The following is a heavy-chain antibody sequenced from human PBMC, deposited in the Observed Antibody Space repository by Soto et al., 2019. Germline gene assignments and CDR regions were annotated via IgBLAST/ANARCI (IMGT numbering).Heavy chain of an antibody. CDR3: ATWLLREHAFDI. Sequence: VGSLRLSCAASGFTVNGKKYITWVRQAPGKGLEWVSALYIADGTFYADSVKGRFTVSIDSSKNTVYLQMSNLSPEDTAVYYCATWLLREHAFDIWGLGTMVTVSS. V-gene: IGHV3-53*01. D-gene: IGHD2-15*01. CDR1: GFTVNGKKY. CDR2: LYIADGT. J-gene: IGHJ3*02.